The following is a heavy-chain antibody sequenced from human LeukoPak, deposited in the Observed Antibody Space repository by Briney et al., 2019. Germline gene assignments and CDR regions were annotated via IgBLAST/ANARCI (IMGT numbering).Heavy chain of an antibody. D-gene: IGHD5-24*01. CDR3: VRDGKWLVWDFDL. Sequence: GGSLRLSCAASGFTFNSHWMNWARQAPGKGLEWVANIKQDGSEKFYVDSVKGRFTISRDNTKNSLYLQMNSLRAGDTAVYYCVRDGKWLVWDFDLWGRGTLVIVSS. J-gene: IGHJ2*01. V-gene: IGHV3-7*01. CDR1: GFTFNSHW. CDR2: IKQDGSEK.